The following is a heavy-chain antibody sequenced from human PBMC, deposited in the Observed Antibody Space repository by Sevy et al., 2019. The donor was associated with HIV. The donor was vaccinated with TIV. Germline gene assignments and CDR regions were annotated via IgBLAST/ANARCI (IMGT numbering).Heavy chain of an antibody. Sequence: GGSLRLSCAASGFTFSSYGMHWVRQAPGKGLEWVAVISYDGSNKYYADSVKGRFTISRDNSKNTLYLQMNSLRAEDTAVYYCAKDRGSSTHYYYYGMDVWDQGTTVTVSS. V-gene: IGHV3-30*18. D-gene: IGHD2-2*01. CDR1: GFTFSSYG. CDR3: AKDRGSSTHYYYYGMDV. CDR2: ISYDGSNK. J-gene: IGHJ6*02.